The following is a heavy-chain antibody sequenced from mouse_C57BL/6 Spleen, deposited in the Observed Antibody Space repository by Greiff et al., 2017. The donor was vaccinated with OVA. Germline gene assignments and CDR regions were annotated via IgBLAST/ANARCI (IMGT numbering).Heavy chain of an antibody. D-gene: IGHD4-1*01. CDR1: GFTFSDYY. CDR3: ASPANWDLFAY. J-gene: IGHJ3*01. CDR2: ISNGGGST. V-gene: IGHV5-12*01. Sequence: EVKVVESGGGLVQPGGSLKLSCAASGFTFSDYYMYWVRQTPEKRLEWVAYISNGGGSTYYPDTVKGRFTISRDNAKNTLYLQMSRLKSEDTAMYYCASPANWDLFAYWGQGTLVTVSA.